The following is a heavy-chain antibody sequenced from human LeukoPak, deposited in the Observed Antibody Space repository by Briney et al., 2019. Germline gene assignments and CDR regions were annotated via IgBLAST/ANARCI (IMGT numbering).Heavy chain of an antibody. J-gene: IGHJ5*02. CDR1: GGSFSGYY. CDR2: INHSGST. CDR3: ARYLGYCSSTSCRNWFDP. Sequence: KPSETLSLTCAVYGGSFSGYYWSWIRQPPGKGLEWIGEINHSGSTNYNPSLKSRVTISVITSKNQFSLKLSSVTAADTAVYYCARYLGYCSSTSCRNWFDPWGQGTLVTVSS. D-gene: IGHD2-2*01. V-gene: IGHV4-34*01.